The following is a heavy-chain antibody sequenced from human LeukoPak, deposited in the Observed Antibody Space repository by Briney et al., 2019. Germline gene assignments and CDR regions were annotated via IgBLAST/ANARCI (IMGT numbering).Heavy chain of an antibody. CDR1: GFTFSNYG. D-gene: IGHD3-9*01. J-gene: IGHJ4*02. V-gene: IGHV3-33*08. CDR3: ARGLRYFDYES. CDR2: IWSDGSNK. Sequence: GGSLRLSCAASGFTFSNYGMHWVRQAPGKGLEWVAVIWSDGSNKYYADSVKGRFTISRDNFRDTLYLQMNSLRAEDTAVYYCARGLRYFDYESWGQGTLVTVSS.